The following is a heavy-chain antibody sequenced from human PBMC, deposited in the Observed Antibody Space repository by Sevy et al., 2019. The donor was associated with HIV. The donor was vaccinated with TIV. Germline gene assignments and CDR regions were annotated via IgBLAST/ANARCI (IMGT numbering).Heavy chain of an antibody. CDR2: MNPSGNS. Sequence: ASVKVSCKASGYTFTNYEINWVRQATGQGLEWMGWMNPSGNSGYAQKFQARVTMTRYTTTNTAYMELSSLRSEDTAVYYCARMRDFSRGYGMDVWGQGTTVTVSS. CDR1: GYTFTNYE. J-gene: IGHJ6*02. CDR3: ARMRDFSRGYGMDV. D-gene: IGHD3-3*01. V-gene: IGHV1-8*01.